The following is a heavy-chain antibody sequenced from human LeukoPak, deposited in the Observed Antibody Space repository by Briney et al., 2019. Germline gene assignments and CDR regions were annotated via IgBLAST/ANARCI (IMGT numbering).Heavy chain of an antibody. CDR3: ARDAVAGTAGWFDP. V-gene: IGHV4-30-4*08. D-gene: IGHD6-19*01. CDR1: GGSISSGDYY. Sequence: SQTLSLTCTVSGGSISSGDYYWSWIRQPPGKGLEWIGYIYYSGSTYYNPSLKSRVTISVDTSKNQFSLKLSSVTAADTAVYYCARDAVAGTAGWFDPWGQGTLVTVSS. CDR2: IYYSGST. J-gene: IGHJ5*02.